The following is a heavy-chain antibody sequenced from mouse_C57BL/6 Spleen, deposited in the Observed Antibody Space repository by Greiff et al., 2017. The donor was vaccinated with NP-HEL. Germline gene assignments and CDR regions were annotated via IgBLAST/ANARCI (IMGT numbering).Heavy chain of an antibody. CDR1: GYSITSGYY. Sequence: EVQRVESGPGLVKPSQSLSLTCSVTGYSITSGYYWNWIRQFPGNKLEWMGYISYDGSNNYNPSLKNRISITRDTSKNQFFLKLNSVTTEDTATYYCARERTGTSWFAYWGQGTLVTVSA. V-gene: IGHV3-6*01. CDR3: ARERTGTSWFAY. J-gene: IGHJ3*01. D-gene: IGHD2-14*01. CDR2: ISYDGSN.